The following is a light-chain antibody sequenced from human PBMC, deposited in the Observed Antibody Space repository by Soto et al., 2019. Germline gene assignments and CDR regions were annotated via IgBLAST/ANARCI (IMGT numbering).Light chain of an antibody. CDR1: SGDVGSYNL. CDR3: CSYAGNSEV. J-gene: IGLJ1*01. Sequence: QSVLTQPASVSGSPGQSITIPCTGTSGDVGSYNLVSWYQQHPGKAPKLLIYEVTERPSGFSNRFSGSKSGNTASLTISGLQPDDEADYYCCSYAGNSEVFGTGTKVTVL. CDR2: EVT. V-gene: IGLV2-23*02.